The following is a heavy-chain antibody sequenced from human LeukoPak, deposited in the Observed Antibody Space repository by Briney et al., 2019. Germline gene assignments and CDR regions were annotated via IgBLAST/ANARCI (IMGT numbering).Heavy chain of an antibody. J-gene: IGHJ4*02. CDR2: IKSKADGETI. V-gene: IGHV3-15*07. Sequence: GGSLRLSCAASGFTFTNAWMNWIRQAPGKGLEWVGRIKSKADGETIDYAAPVKGRFTFSRDDSKNMLYLQMNSLKSEDTAVYYCSTLTSRGLSDSWGQGTLVTVSS. D-gene: IGHD1-20*01. CDR3: STLTSRGLSDS. CDR1: GFTFTNAW.